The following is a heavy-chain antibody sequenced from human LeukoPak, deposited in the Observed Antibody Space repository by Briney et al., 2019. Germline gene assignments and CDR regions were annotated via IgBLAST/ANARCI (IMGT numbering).Heavy chain of an antibody. CDR2: IKSRAHGETT. J-gene: IGHJ6*02. CDR3: ARDLLPFSSIANGMDV. V-gene: IGHV3-15*01. D-gene: IGHD2/OR15-2a*01. Sequence: GGSLRLSCAVSGLNFPSAWMNWVRQAPGKGLEWVGRIKSRAHGETTDYATPVKGRFAISRDNSRNTLYLQMNSLRAEDTAVYYCARDLLPFSSIANGMDVWGQGTTVTVSS. CDR1: GLNFPSAW.